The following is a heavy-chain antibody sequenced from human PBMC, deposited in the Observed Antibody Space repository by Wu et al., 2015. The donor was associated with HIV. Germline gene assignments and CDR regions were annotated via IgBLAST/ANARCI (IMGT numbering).Heavy chain of an antibody. CDR2: TTPMFGTT. J-gene: IGHJ5*02. V-gene: IGHV1-69*05. CDR3: ARELEDPAIMVRAGFDP. CDR1: GGIFSKYD. Sequence: QVQLVQSGAKVEKPGSSVRVSCKASGGIFSKYDINWVRQAPGQGLEWMGGTTPMFGTTNYAQKFQGRVTITSDVYTGTVYMELSSLRSEDTAIYYCARELEDPAIMVRAGFDPWGQGTLVTVSS. D-gene: IGHD3-10*01.